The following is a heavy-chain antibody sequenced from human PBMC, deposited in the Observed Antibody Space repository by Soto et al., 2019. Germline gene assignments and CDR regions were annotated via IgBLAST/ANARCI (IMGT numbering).Heavy chain of an antibody. CDR2: IYWDDDK. CDR1: GFSLSTSGVG. Sequence: QITLKESGPTLVKPTQTLTLTCTFSGFSLSTSGVGVGWIRQPPGKALEWLALIYWDDDKRYSPSLKSRLTITTDTSKNQVVLTMTNMDPADTATYYCAPKGDGYRGFKYWGQGTLVTVSS. CDR3: APKGDGYRGFKY. J-gene: IGHJ4*02. V-gene: IGHV2-5*02. D-gene: IGHD5-12*01.